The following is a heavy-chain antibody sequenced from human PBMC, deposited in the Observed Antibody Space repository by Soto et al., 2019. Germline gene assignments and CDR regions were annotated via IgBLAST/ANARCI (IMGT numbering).Heavy chain of an antibody. CDR3: ARVELGKDAFDI. CDR1: GFTFSSYW. D-gene: IGHD7-27*01. V-gene: IGHV3-7*03. CDR2: IKQDGSEK. J-gene: IGHJ3*02. Sequence: LSLTCAASGFTFSSYWMSWVRQAPGKGLEWVANIKQDGSEKYYVDSVKGRFTISRDNAKNSLYLQMNSLRAEDTAVYYCARVELGKDAFDIWGQGTMVTVSS.